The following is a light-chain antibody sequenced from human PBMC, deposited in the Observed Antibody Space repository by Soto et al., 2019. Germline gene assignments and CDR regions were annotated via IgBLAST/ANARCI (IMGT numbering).Light chain of an antibody. V-gene: IGKV3-11*01. CDR1: QSVSSY. CDR3: QQRSTWPLT. Sequence: ENVLTQSPDTLSVSPGERATLSCRASQSVSSYLAWYQQKPGQAPRLLIYDASNRATGIPARFSGSGSGTDFTLTIRSLEPEDFAVYYCQQRSTWPLTFGGGTKVDIK. CDR2: DAS. J-gene: IGKJ4*01.